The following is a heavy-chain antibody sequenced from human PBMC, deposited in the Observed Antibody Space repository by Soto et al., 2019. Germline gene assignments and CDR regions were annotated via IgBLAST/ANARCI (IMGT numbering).Heavy chain of an antibody. CDR2: ISGAGTST. D-gene: IGHD3-3*01. CDR3: AREPGHDDKEYYTFDY. J-gene: IGHJ4*02. Sequence: QVQLVESGGGVVQPGRSLRLSCAASGFTFSNSAMHWVRQAPGKGLEWVAVISGAGTSTYYADSVKGRFTITRDNSEDTVDLQLNSLRSEDTAVYHCAREPGHDDKEYYTFDYWSQGTLVAVSS. CDR1: GFTFSNSA. V-gene: IGHV3-30-3*01.